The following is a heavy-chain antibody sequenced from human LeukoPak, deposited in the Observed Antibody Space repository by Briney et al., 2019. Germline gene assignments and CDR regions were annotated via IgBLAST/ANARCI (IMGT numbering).Heavy chain of an antibody. Sequence: GGSLRLSCAASGFTFRSYGMHWVRQAPGKGLEWVAFIRYDGSNKYYADSVKGRFTISRDNSKNTLYLQMNSLRAEDTAVYYCAKTALGYCSSTSCYNWFDPWGQGTLVTVSS. V-gene: IGHV3-30*02. CDR3: AKTALGYCSSTSCYNWFDP. CDR2: IRYDGSNK. CDR1: GFTFRSYG. J-gene: IGHJ5*02. D-gene: IGHD2-2*01.